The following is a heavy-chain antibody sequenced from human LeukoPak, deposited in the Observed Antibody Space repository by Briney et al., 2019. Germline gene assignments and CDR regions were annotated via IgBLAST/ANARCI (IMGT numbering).Heavy chain of an antibody. J-gene: IGHJ4*02. CDR2: ITGSGDGT. D-gene: IGHD5-12*01. CDR3: ARGPSGYHNT. V-gene: IGHV3-23*01. CDR1: GFTFSTYA. Sequence: GGSLRLSCAASGFTFSTYAMTWVRQAPGKGLEWVSSITGSGDGTSAADSVTGRFSISRDNSKSTLYLQMNSLRVEDTAVYYCARGPSGYHNTGGQGTLVTVSS.